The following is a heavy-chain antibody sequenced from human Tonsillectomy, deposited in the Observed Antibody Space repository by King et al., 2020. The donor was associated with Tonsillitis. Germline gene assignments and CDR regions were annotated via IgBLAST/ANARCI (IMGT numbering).Heavy chain of an antibody. V-gene: IGHV3-9*01. D-gene: IGHD3-10*01. Sequence: VQLVESGGGLVQPGRSLRLSCAASGFTFDNYAMHWVRQAPGKGLEWVSGISWISGSMGYADSVKGRFTISRDNAKNSLYLQMNSLRAEDSAFYYCAKDMGGSGRYFYGMDVWGQGTTVTVSS. CDR3: AKDMGGSGRYFYGMDV. J-gene: IGHJ6*02. CDR1: GFTFDNYA. CDR2: ISWISGSM.